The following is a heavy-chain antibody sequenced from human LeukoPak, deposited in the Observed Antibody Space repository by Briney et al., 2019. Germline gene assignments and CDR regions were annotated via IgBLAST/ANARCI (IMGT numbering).Heavy chain of an antibody. J-gene: IGHJ6*02. V-gene: IGHV3-23*01. D-gene: IGHD6-6*01. CDR1: GFTFSSYA. CDR3: AKELGNSSLYYYYGMDV. Sequence: GGSLRLSCAASGFTFSSYAMSWVRQAPGKGLEWVSAISGSGGSTYYADSVKDRFTISRDNSKNTLYLQMNSLRAEDTAVYYCAKELGNSSLYYYYGMDVWGQGTTVTVSS. CDR2: ISGSGGST.